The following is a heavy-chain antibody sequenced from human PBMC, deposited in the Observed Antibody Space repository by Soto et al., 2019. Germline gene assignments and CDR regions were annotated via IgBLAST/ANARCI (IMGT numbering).Heavy chain of an antibody. D-gene: IGHD3-22*01. CDR3: ARQPYDSTGYYYWA. J-gene: IGHJ5*02. Sequence: QLQLQESGPGLVKPSETLSLTCTVSGGSFSSSTYYWGWIRQPPGKGLEWIGSMYSGGNTYYNPSLKSRVTVSVDTSKNHFSLKLTSVTAADTAMYYCARQPYDSTGYYYWAWGQGTLVTVSS. V-gene: IGHV4-39*01. CDR2: MYSGGNT. CDR1: GGSFSSSTYY.